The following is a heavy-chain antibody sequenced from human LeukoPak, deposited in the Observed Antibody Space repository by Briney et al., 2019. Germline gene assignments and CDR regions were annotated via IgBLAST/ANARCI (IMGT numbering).Heavy chain of an antibody. Sequence: PAETLSLTCAVYGRSFSVYYWSWIPQPPGKGLEWIGEISHSGSTNYNPSRKRRVPIPVNTSKNHFSQKLSAVARADPPVYYCARERYLYGSGSYRRSDYYYGMDVWGQGTRVTVSS. J-gene: IGHJ6*02. D-gene: IGHD3-10*01. CDR1: GRSFSVYY. CDR2: ISHSGST. V-gene: IGHV4-34*01. CDR3: ARERYLYGSGSYRRSDYYYGMDV.